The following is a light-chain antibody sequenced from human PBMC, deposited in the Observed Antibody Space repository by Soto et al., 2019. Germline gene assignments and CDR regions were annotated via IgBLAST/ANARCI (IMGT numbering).Light chain of an antibody. CDR3: QQYSKQST. CDR2: KAS. CDR1: QNVSNW. J-gene: IGKJ2*01. Sequence: DVEMTQSPSTLPTSIGDRVTINCRASQNVSNWLAWYQQKPGKAPKLLIYKASRLDSGVPSSFSGSGSGTDFTLTINSLQSDDFATYFCQQYSKQSTFGQGTKLEIK. V-gene: IGKV1-5*03.